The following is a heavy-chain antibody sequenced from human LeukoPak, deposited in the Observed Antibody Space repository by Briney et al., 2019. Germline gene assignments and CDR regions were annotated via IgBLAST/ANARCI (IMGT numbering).Heavy chain of an antibody. CDR3: AGGDNWFDP. D-gene: IGHD3-10*01. CDR1: GFTFSSYA. J-gene: IGHJ5*02. Sequence: QTGESLRLSCAASGFTFSSYAMHWVRQAPGKGLGWVAVISYDGSNKYYADSVKGRFTISRDNSKNTLYLQMNSLRAEDTAVYYCAGGDNWFDPWGQGTLVTVSS. V-gene: IGHV3-30-3*01. CDR2: ISYDGSNK.